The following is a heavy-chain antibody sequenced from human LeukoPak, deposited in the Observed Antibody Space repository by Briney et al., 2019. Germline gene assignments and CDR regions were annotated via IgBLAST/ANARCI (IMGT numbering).Heavy chain of an antibody. Sequence: GGTLRLSCAASGFTFSSYSMNWVRQAPGKGLEWVSYTSSSSRTINYADSVKGRFTISRDNAKNSLYLQMNSLRAEDTAVYYCAELGITMIGGVWGKGTTVTISS. V-gene: IGHV3-48*01. CDR1: GFTFSSYS. CDR2: TSSSSRTI. D-gene: IGHD3-10*02. CDR3: AELGITMIGGV. J-gene: IGHJ6*04.